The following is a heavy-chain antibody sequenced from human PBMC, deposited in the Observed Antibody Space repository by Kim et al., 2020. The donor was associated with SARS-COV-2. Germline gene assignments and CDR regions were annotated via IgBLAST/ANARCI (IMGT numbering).Heavy chain of an antibody. D-gene: IGHD4-17*01. CDR2: IYYSGST. J-gene: IGHJ4*02. CDR1: GGSISSGGYY. Sequence: SETLSLTCTVSGGSISSGGYYWSWIRQHPGKGLEWIGYIYYSGSTYYNPSLKSRVTISVDTSKNQFSLKLSSVTAADTAVYYCARGSTVTRGLDYWGQGTLVTVSS. CDR3: ARGSTVTRGLDY. V-gene: IGHV4-31*03.